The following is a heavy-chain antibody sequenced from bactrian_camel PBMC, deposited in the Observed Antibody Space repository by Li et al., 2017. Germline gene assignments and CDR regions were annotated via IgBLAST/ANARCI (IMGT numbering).Heavy chain of an antibody. CDR1: GFAFSNYW. Sequence: HVQLVESGGGLVQPGGSLGLSCATSGFAFSNYWMYWVRQAPGKGLEWVSGIYSDGSNTYYADSVKGRFTISQDQAKNTVYLQMNSLKPEDAAMYICAAKTFGCGGGGWLKPNYWGQGTQVTVS. CDR2: IYSDGSNT. J-gene: IGHJ4*01. V-gene: IGHV3S6*01. D-gene: IGHD3*01. CDR3: AAKTFGCGGGGWLKPNY.